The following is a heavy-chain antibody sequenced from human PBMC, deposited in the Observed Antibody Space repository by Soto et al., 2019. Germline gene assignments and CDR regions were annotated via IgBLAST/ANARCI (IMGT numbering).Heavy chain of an antibody. V-gene: IGHV3-30*18. CDR2: ISYDGSNK. J-gene: IGHJ2*01. D-gene: IGHD2-21*02. CDR1: GFTFSSYG. Sequence: QVQLVESGGGVVQPGRSLRLSCAASGFTFSSYGMHWVRQAPGKGLEWVAVISYDGSNKYYADSVKGRFTISRDNAKNSLYLQMNSLRAEDTALYYCAKDSSGDRYFDLWGRGTLVTVSS. CDR3: AKDSSGDRYFDL.